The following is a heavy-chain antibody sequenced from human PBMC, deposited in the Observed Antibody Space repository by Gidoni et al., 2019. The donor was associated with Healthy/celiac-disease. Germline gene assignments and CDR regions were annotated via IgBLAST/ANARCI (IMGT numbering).Heavy chain of an antibody. CDR3: AREFTYYDILGAFDI. D-gene: IGHD3-9*01. Sequence: QVPLVQSGAEGKNPGASVKVSCKASGYTFTRYYMHWVRQAPGQGLEWMGWIIPNSGGTNYAQKFQGRVTMTRDTSISTAYMELSRLRSDDTAVYYCAREFTYYDILGAFDIWGQGTMVTVSS. CDR2: IIPNSGGT. J-gene: IGHJ3*02. CDR1: GYTFTRYY. V-gene: IGHV1-2*02.